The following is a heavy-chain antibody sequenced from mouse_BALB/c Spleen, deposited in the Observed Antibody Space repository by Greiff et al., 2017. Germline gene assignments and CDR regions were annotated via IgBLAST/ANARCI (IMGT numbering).Heavy chain of an antibody. CDR3: ARNWDGNYVVFAY. CDR2: IWSGGST. Sequence: VQVVESGPGLVQPSQSLSITCTVSGFSLTSYGVHWVRQSPGKGLEWLGVIWSGGSTDYNAAFISRLSISKDNSKSQVFFKMNSLQADDTAIYYCARNWDGNYVVFAYWGQGTLVTVSA. CDR1: GFSLTSYG. V-gene: IGHV2-4-1*01. J-gene: IGHJ3*01. D-gene: IGHD2-1*01.